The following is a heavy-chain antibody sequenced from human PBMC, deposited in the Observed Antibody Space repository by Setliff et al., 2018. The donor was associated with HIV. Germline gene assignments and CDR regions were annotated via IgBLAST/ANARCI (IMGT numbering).Heavy chain of an antibody. CDR2: IDYSGST. CDR1: GGSLSSTTYY. J-gene: IGHJ4*01. D-gene: IGHD4-17*01. CDR3: AALTTGYYFDY. V-gene: IGHV4-39*07. Sequence: SETLSLTCTVSGGSLSSTTYYWGWIRQPPGKGLEWIGIIDYSGSTYYNPSLKSRVTVSLDMSKNQFSLRLSSVTAADTAVYYCAALTTGYYFDYWGQGTLVTVSS.